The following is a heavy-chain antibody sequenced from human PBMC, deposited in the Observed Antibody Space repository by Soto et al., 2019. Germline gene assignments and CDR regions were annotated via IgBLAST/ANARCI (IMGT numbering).Heavy chain of an antibody. Sequence: SETLSLTCTVSGGSTSSSSYYWGWIRQPPGKGLEWIGSIYYSGSTYYNPSLKSRVTISVDTSKNQFSLKLSSVTAADTAVYYCARVGIRGTIDAFDIWGQATMVTVSS. CDR2: IYYSGST. CDR3: ARVGIRGTIDAFDI. V-gene: IGHV4-39*01. D-gene: IGHD1-20*01. CDR1: GGSTSSSSYY. J-gene: IGHJ3*02.